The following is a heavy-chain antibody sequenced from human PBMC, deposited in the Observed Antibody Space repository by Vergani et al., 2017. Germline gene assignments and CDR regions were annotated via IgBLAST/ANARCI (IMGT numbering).Heavy chain of an antibody. CDR3: GRVADFYGLGSRLLDL. CDR2: MYHSGST. D-gene: IGHD3-10*01. V-gene: IGHV4-59*01. CDR1: GGSISPYY. J-gene: IGHJ5*02. Sequence: QVQLQESGPGLVKPSETLSLTCIVSGGSISPYYWSWIRQPPGKELEWIGYMYHSGSTTYNPSLETRVTISGDTSKNQFSLKLNSVTAADTAVYYCGRVADFYGLGSRLLDLWGQGILVTVSS.